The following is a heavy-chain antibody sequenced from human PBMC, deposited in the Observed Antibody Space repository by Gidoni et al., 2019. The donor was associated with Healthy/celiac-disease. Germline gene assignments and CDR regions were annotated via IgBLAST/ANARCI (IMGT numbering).Heavy chain of an antibody. D-gene: IGHD7-27*01. CDR2: IYHSGST. V-gene: IGHV4-38-2*01. J-gene: IGHJ6*02. Sequence: GWIRQPPGKGLEWIGSIYHSGSTYYNPSLKSRVTISVDTSKNQFSLKLSSVTAADTAVYYCASGVDGDPPYYYGMDVWGQGTTVTVSS. CDR3: ASGVDGDPPYYYGMDV.